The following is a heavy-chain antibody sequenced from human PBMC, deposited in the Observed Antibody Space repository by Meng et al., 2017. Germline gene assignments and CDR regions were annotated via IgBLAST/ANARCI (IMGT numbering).Heavy chain of an antibody. Sequence: GGSLRLSCAASGFTVSSNYMSWVRQAPGKGLEWVSVIYSGGSTYYADPVKGRFTISRDNSKNTLYLQMNSLRAEDTAVYYCASHTPRDDAFDIWGQGTRVTVSS. CDR1: GFTVSSNY. J-gene: IGHJ3*02. V-gene: IGHV3-66*02. D-gene: IGHD2-2*02. CDR2: IYSGGST. CDR3: ASHTPRDDAFDI.